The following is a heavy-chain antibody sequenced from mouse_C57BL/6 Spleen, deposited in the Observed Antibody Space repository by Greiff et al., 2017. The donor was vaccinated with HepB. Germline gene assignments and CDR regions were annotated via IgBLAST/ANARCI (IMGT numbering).Heavy chain of an antibody. CDR3: ARPAYYYGSSFYWYFDV. Sequence: EVKLVESGGDLVKPGGSLKLSCAASGFTFSSYGMSWVRQTPDKRLEWVATISSGGSYTYYPDSVKGRFTISRDNAKNTLYLQMSSLKSEDTAMYYCARPAYYYGSSFYWYFDVWGTGTTVTVSS. CDR1: GFTFSSYG. V-gene: IGHV5-6*01. D-gene: IGHD1-1*01. CDR2: ISSGGSYT. J-gene: IGHJ1*03.